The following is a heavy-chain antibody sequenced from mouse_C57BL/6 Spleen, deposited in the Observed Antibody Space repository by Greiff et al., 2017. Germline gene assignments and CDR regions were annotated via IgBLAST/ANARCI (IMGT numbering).Heavy chain of an antibody. V-gene: IGHV1-59*01. J-gene: IGHJ4*01. CDR3: ARKIYGNCGYYYAMDY. D-gene: IGHD2-1*01. CDR2: IDPSASYT. Sequence: VQLQQPGAELVRPGTSVKLSCKASGYTFTSYWMHWVKQRPGQGLEWIGVIDPSASYTNYNQKFKGKATLTVDTSSITAYMQLSSLTSEDSAVYYCARKIYGNCGYYYAMDYWGQGTSVTVSS. CDR1: GYTFTSYW.